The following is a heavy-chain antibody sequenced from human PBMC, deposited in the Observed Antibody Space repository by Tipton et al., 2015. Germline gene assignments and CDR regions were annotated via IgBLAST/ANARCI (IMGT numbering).Heavy chain of an antibody. CDR2: INPGDSDT. CDR3: ARRLPYFEWSKVYYFDF. Sequence: QLVQSGAEVRKPGESLKISCKGFAYTFTTNWIGWVRQMPGKGLEWMGLINPGDSDTRYSPSFQGRVTISADKSISTAYLQWSSLKASDSAVYYCARRLPYFEWSKVYYFDFWGQGSPVTVS. V-gene: IGHV5-51*01. J-gene: IGHJ4*02. CDR1: AYTFTTNW. D-gene: IGHD3-9*01.